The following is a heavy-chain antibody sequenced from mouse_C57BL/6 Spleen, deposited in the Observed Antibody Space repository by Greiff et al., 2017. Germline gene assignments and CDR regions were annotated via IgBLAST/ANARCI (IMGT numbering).Heavy chain of an antibody. CDR1: GYAFTNYL. V-gene: IGHV1-54*01. CDR3: ARDQKGFAY. CDR2: INPGSGGT. Sequence: QVQLQQSGAELVRPGTSVKVSCKASGYAFTNYLIEWVKQRPGQGLEWIGVINPGSGGTNYHGKFKGKATLTADKSSSTAYMQLSSLTSEDSAVYFCARDQKGFAYWGQGTLVTVSA. J-gene: IGHJ3*01.